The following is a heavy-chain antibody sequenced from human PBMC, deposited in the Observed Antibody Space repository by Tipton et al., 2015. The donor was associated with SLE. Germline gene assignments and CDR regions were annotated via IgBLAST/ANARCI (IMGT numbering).Heavy chain of an antibody. CDR1: GYTSTNYG. CDR3: ARVDMYYYDSSGSPGSAFDI. J-gene: IGHJ3*02. V-gene: IGHV1-18*01. CDR2: ISVYNGNT. D-gene: IGHD3-22*01. Sequence: QSGPEVKKPGASVKISCKVSGYTSTNYGISWVRQVPGQGLEWIGWISVYNGNTNSAQKLQGRVTMTTDTSTSTTYMELRSLRSDDTAVYYCARVDMYYYDSSGSPGSAFDIWGPGTMVTVSS.